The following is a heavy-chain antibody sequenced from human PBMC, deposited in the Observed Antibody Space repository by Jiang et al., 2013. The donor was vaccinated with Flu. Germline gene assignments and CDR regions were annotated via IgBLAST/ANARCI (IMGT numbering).Heavy chain of an antibody. J-gene: IGHJ4*02. V-gene: IGHV3-11*06. D-gene: IGHD5-12*01. Sequence: SRDNAKNSLYLQMNSLRAEDTAVYYCARDWATHYYFDYWGQGTLVTVSS. CDR3: ARDWATHYYFDY.